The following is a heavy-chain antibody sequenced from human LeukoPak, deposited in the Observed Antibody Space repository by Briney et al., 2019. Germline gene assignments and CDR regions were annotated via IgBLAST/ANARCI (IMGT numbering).Heavy chain of an antibody. CDR3: ARKWGDAFDI. D-gene: IGHD1-26*01. V-gene: IGHV5-10-1*01. J-gene: IGHJ3*02. CDR2: IDPSDSYT. CDR1: GYSFTSYW. Sequence: GESLKISCKGSGYSFTSYWISWVRQMPGKGLEWMGRIDPSDSYTNYSPSFQGHVTISADKSICTAYLQWSSLKASDTAMYYCARKWGDAFDIWGQGTMVTVSS.